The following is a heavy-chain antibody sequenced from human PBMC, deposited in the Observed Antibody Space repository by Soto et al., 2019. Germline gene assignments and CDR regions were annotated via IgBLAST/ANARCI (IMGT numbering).Heavy chain of an antibody. CDR3: ARYNGDDNSGAVDI. CDR2: IRYDGSCE. Sequence: QVQLVESGGGVVQPGGSLRLSCSASGFSFSHYGMNWVRQAPGKGLEWAAGIRYDGSCEAYADSVKGRFTISRDNSKNTVYVQVDSLRVEDTAVYYVARYNGDDNSGAVDIWGQGTTVTVSS. V-gene: IGHV3-33*01. CDR1: GFSFSHYG. D-gene: IGHD4-17*01. J-gene: IGHJ3*02.